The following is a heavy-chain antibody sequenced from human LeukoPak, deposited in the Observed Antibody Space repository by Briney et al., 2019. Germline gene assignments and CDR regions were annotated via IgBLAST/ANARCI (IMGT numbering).Heavy chain of an antibody. CDR3: VKDSPPRYSGSPPAY. CDR2: INNDGSYT. V-gene: IGHV3-74*01. Sequence: GGSLRLSCAASGFTFSSYWMHWVRHAPGKGLVWVSQINNDGSYTGYADSVKGRFTISRDNAKNSLYLQMNSLRADDTAVYYCVKDSPPRYSGSPPAYWGQGTLVTVSS. D-gene: IGHD1-26*01. CDR1: GFTFSSYW. J-gene: IGHJ4*02.